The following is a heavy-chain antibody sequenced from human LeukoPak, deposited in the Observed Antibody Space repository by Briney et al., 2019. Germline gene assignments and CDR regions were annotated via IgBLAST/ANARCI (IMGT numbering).Heavy chain of an antibody. D-gene: IGHD3-22*01. V-gene: IGHV3-74*01. Sequence: PGGSLRLSCAASGFTFSAYWMHWVPQAPGKGLAWVSRVKYDGSTTTYADSVKGRFTISRDNAKNTVSLQMNSLRAEDTGVYYCARAPSEIGGYYPEYFRHWGQGTLVTVSS. J-gene: IGHJ1*01. CDR3: ARAPSEIGGYYPEYFRH. CDR2: VKYDGSTT. CDR1: GFTFSAYW.